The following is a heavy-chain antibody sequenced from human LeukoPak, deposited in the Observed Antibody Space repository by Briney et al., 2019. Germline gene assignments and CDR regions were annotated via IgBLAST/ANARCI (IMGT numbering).Heavy chain of an antibody. CDR2: ISSSSSYI. J-gene: IGHJ6*02. D-gene: IGHD5-12*01. CDR1: GFTFSSYS. V-gene: IGHV3-21*01. CDR3: AKGLYSGYDNYYYYGMDV. Sequence: KAGGSLRLSCAASGFTFSSYSMNWVRQAPGKGLEWVSSISSSSSYIYYADSVKGRFTISRDNAKNSLYLQMNSLRAEDTAVYYCAKGLYSGYDNYYYYGMDVWGQGTTVTVSS.